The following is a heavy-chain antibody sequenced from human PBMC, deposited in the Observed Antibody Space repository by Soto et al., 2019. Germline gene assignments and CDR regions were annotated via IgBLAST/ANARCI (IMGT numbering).Heavy chain of an antibody. CDR2: VNPILTMS. J-gene: IGHJ4*02. CDR3: ATSYGSGYRAFDY. CDR1: GDTFSFYS. D-gene: IGHD3-10*01. V-gene: IGHV1-69*02. Sequence: QVQLVQSGGELKRPGSSVKVSCKASGDTFSFYSINWVRQAPGLGLEWMGRVNPILTMSNYAQRFQGRVTMTADKSTSTAYMELSGLRSDDTAMYYCATSYGSGYRAFDYWGQGALVTVSS.